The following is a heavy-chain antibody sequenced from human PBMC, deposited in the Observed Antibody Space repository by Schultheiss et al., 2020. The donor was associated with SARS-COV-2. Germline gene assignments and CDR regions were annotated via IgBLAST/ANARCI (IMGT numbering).Heavy chain of an antibody. CDR3: ARDRRPMVRGGRTFDY. D-gene: IGHD3-10*01. J-gene: IGHJ4*02. CDR2: INSDGSST. CDR1: GFTFSSYW. Sequence: GSLRLSCAASGFTFSSYWMHWVRQAPGKGLVWVSRINSDGSSTYYADSVKGRFTISRDNSKNTLYLQMNSLRAEDTAVYYCARDRRPMVRGGRTFDYWGQGTLVTVSS. V-gene: IGHV3-74*01.